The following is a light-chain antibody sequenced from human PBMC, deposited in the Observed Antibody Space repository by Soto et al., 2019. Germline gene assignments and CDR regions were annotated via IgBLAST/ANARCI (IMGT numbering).Light chain of an antibody. J-gene: IGLJ3*02. V-gene: IGLV7-46*01. Sequence: QAVVTQEPSLTVSPGGTVTLTCGSIAGAVTSGQYPFWFQQKPGQAPKTLIYDTSRRHSWTPARFSGSLLGGKAALTLSGTQPEDEAEYYCLLSYNGVQVFGGGTQVTVL. CDR3: LLSYNGVQV. CDR1: AGAVTSGQY. CDR2: DTS.